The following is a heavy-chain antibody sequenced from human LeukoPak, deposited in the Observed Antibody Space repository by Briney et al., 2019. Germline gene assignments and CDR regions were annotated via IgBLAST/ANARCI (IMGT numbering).Heavy chain of an antibody. CDR1: GFTFSSYA. CDR2: ISGSGGST. J-gene: IGHJ4*02. V-gene: IGHV3-23*01. CDR3: ARRVPSQVITDYFDY. D-gene: IGHD3-16*01. Sequence: GGSLRLPCAASGFTFSSYAMSWVRQAPGKGLEWVSAISGSGGSTYYADSVKGRFTISRDNSKNSLFLQMNSLRAEDTAVYYCARRVPSQVITDYFDYWGQGTLVTVSS.